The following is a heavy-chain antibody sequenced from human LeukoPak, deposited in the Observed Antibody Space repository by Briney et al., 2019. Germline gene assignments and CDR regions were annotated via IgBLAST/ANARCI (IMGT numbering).Heavy chain of an antibody. V-gene: IGHV4-59*01. J-gene: IGHJ4*02. D-gene: IGHD5-24*01. CDR3: ARGDGYISFDY. Sequence: SETLSLTCTASGGSISSYYWSWIRQPPGKGLEWIGYIYYSGSTNYNPSLKSRVTISVDTSKNQFSLKPSSVTAADTAVYYCARGDGYISFDYWGQGTLVTVSS. CDR1: GGSISSYY. CDR2: IYYSGST.